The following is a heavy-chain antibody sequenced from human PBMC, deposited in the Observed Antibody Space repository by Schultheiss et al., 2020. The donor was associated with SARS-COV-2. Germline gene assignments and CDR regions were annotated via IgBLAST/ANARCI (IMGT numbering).Heavy chain of an antibody. CDR3: ATGYFDWSFGGMDV. CDR2: ISSSSSTI. CDR1: GFTFDDYA. D-gene: IGHD3-9*01. V-gene: IGHV3-48*04. Sequence: GGSLRLSCAASGFTFDDYAMHWVRQAPGKGLEWVSYISSSSSTIYYADSVKGRFTISRDNAKNSLYLQMNSLRAEDTAVYYCATGYFDWSFGGMDVWGQGTTVTVSS. J-gene: IGHJ6*02.